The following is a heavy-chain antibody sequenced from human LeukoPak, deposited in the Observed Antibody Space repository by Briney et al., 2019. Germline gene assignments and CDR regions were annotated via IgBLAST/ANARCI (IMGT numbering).Heavy chain of an antibody. CDR3: AREGQGAWYWFDL. V-gene: IGHV3-21*01. D-gene: IGHD6-19*01. CDR1: GFSSSAHT. Sequence: GGSLRLSCEASGFSSSAHTMNWVRQAPGKGLEWVSSIDRSSSYIYYADSMKGRFSISRDNAKNSLYLQMSSLRAEDTAVYYCAREGQGAWYWFDLWGQGTLLTVSS. CDR2: IDRSSSYI. J-gene: IGHJ5*02.